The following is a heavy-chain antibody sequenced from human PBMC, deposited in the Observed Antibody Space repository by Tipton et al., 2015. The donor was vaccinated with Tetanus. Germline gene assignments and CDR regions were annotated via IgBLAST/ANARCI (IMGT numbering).Heavy chain of an antibody. CDR1: GGSISSSSFY. Sequence: TLSLTCTVSGGSISSSSFYWGWIRQPPGKELEWIGSIYYSGSTYYNPSLKSRVTISGDTSKKQFSLKLSSVTAADTAMYFCARRGGDFLTGYYDSWGQGTLVTVSS. V-gene: IGHV4-39*01. CDR2: IYYSGST. J-gene: IGHJ4*02. CDR3: ARRGGDFLTGYYDS. D-gene: IGHD3-9*01.